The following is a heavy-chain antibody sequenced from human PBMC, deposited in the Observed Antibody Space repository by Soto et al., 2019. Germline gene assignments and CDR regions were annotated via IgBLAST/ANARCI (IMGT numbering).Heavy chain of an antibody. Sequence: SLPLPCSVSGGSMTTGIGLWSWIRQSEGEGWEWIGNIIPSSISHFNPCFNSRSQFIVDTSKNQFSLTLDSVTAADTSLYRSARTWGGRGYCDSWGLGILVTVSS. CDR2: IIPSSIS. CDR1: GGSMTTGIGL. CDR3: ARTWGGRGYCDS. V-gene: IGHV4-31*02. D-gene: IGHD3-10*01. J-gene: IGHJ4*02.